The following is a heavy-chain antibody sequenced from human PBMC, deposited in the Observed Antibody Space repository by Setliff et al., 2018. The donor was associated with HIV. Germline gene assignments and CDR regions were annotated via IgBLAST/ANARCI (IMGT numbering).Heavy chain of an antibody. CDR1: GFTFSDYY. Sequence: GGSLRLSCAASGFTFSDYYLNWFRLAPGKGLEWISHITNTGSSTNYADSVKGRFTISRDNAKYSLYLQMNTRRVEDTAVYYCMYGGRTATTHWGQGTLVTVSS. CDR2: ITNTGSST. CDR3: MYGGRTATTH. J-gene: IGHJ4*02. V-gene: IGHV3-11*04. D-gene: IGHD4-17*01.